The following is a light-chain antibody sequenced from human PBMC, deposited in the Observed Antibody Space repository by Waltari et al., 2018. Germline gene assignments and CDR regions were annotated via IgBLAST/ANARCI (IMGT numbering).Light chain of an antibody. CDR3: SSYTTSSAPGV. CDR2: EVS. V-gene: IGLV2-14*01. J-gene: IGLJ1*01. Sequence: QSALTQPASVSGSPGQSITISCPGTDRDVGAYAFVPWYQQPPGKAPHLIIYEVSNRPSGISNRFSASKSGNTASLTISGLQAEDEADYYCSSYTTSSAPGVFGTGTRVTVL. CDR1: DRDVGAYAF.